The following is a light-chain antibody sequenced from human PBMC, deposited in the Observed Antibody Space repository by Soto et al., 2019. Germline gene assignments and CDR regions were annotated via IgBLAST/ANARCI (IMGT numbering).Light chain of an antibody. Sequence: QSVLTQPPSVSAAPGQKVTISCSGSSSNIGNNYVSWYQQFPGTAPKLLIYDNNKRPSGIPDRFSGSKSGTSATLGIAGLQTGDEADYYCGTWDSSLNVVFGGGTQLTVL. V-gene: IGLV1-51*01. J-gene: IGLJ2*01. CDR2: DNN. CDR1: SSNIGNNY. CDR3: GTWDSSLNVV.